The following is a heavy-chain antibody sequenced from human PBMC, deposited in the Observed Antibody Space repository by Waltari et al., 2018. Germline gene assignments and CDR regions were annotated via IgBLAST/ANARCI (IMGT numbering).Heavy chain of an antibody. CDR1: GFTFSSYA. CDR2: IYSGGSST. V-gene: IGHV3-23*03. Sequence: EVQLLESGGGLVQPGGSLRLTCAASGFTFSSYAMSWVRQAPGKGLDWVSVIYSGGSSTYYADSVKGRFTISRDNSKNTLYLQMNSLRAEDTAVYYCAKGRDEFDYWGQGTLVTVSS. CDR3: AKGRDEFDY. J-gene: IGHJ4*02.